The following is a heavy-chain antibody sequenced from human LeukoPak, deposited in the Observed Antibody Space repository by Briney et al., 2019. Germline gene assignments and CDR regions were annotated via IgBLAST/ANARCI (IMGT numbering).Heavy chain of an antibody. CDR3: ARGGHDYDFWSGYYIPSNWFDP. J-gene: IGHJ5*02. D-gene: IGHD3-3*01. V-gene: IGHV3-48*04. CDR1: GFTFSSYA. Sequence: TGGSLRLSCAASGFTFSSYAMHWVRQAPGKGLEWVSYISSSGSTIYYADSVKGRFTISRDNAKNSLYLQMNSLRAEDTAVYYCARGGHDYDFWSGYYIPSNWFDPWGQGTLVTVSS. CDR2: ISSSGSTI.